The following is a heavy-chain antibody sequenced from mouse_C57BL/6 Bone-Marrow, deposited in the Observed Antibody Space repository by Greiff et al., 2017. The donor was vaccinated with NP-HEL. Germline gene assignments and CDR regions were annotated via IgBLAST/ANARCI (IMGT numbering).Heavy chain of an antibody. D-gene: IGHD2-1*01. CDR2: IDPENGDT. Sequence: EVKLQESGPELVRPGASVKLSCTASGFNFKDYYMHWVKQRPEQGLEWIGWIDPENGDTEYASKFQGKATITADTSSNTAYLQLSSLTSEDTAVYYCTSFYCVHRYYFDFWGTGTTVTVSS. CDR3: TSFYCVHRYYFDF. V-gene: IGHV14-4*01. CDR1: GFNFKDYY. J-gene: IGHJ1*03.